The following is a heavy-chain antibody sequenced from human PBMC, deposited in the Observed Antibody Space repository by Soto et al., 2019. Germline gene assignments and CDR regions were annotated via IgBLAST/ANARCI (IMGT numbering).Heavy chain of an antibody. D-gene: IGHD3-22*01. V-gene: IGHV1-8*01. CDR2: MNPNSGNT. Sequence: ASVKVSCKASGYTFTNYDINWVRQATGQGLEWMGWMNPNSGNTGYAQKFQGRVTMTRNTSISTAYMELSSLRSEDTAVYYCARGSGYYYWDDYWGQGTLVTVSS. J-gene: IGHJ4*02. CDR3: ARGSGYYYWDDY. CDR1: GYTFTNYD.